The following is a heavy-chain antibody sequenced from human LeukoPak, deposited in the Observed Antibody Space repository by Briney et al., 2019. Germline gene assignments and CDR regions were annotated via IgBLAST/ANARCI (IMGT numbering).Heavy chain of an antibody. Sequence: GGSLRLSCAASRFTFSRYGMHWVRQAPGKGLEWVALISYDGSNKYYADSVKGRFTISRDNSKNTLYLQMNSLGAEDTAVYYCAKKGDYGYYFDYWGQGTLVTVSS. CDR1: RFTFSRYG. D-gene: IGHD3-10*01. CDR3: AKKGDYGYYFDY. CDR2: ISYDGSNK. J-gene: IGHJ4*02. V-gene: IGHV3-30*18.